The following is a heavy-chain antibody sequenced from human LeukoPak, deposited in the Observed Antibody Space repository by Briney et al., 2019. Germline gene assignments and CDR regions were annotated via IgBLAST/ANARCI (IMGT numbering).Heavy chain of an antibody. D-gene: IGHD3-10*01. J-gene: IGHJ4*02. CDR2: IYPGDSDT. CDR3: ARLRGVRGVPDY. V-gene: IGHV5-51*01. Sequence: GESLKISCKGSGYSFTSYWLGWVRQVPGKGLEWMGIIYPGDSDTRYSPSFQGQVTISADKSLSTAYLQWSSLKATDTAMYYCARLRGVRGVPDYWGQGTLVTVSS. CDR1: GYSFTSYW.